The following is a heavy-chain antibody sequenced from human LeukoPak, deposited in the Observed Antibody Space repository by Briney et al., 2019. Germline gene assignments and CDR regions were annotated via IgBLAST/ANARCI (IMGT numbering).Heavy chain of an antibody. V-gene: IGHV1-8*01. Sequence: ASVKVSCKASGYTFTSYDVNWVRQATGQGLEWMGWMNPNSGNTGYAQKFQGRVTMTRNTSISTAYMELSSLRSEDTAVYYCARVYSSGWYGYYYYYMDVWGKGTTVTISS. J-gene: IGHJ6*03. CDR1: GYTFTSYD. D-gene: IGHD6-19*01. CDR2: MNPNSGNT. CDR3: ARVYSSGWYGYYYYYMDV.